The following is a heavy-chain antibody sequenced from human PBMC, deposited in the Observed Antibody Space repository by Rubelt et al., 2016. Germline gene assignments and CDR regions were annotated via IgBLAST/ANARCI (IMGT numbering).Heavy chain of an antibody. CDR3: ARGKRITMVRGGYYFDY. J-gene: IGHJ4*02. V-gene: IGHV4-39*07. CDR2: INHSGST. D-gene: IGHD3-10*01. Sequence: QESGPGLVKPSETLSLTCTVSGGSISSSSYYWSWIRQPPGKGLEWIGEINHSGSTNYNPSLKSRVTISVDTSKNQFSLKLSSVTAADTAVYYCARGKRITMVRGGYYFDYWGQGTLVTVSS. CDR1: GGSISSSSYY.